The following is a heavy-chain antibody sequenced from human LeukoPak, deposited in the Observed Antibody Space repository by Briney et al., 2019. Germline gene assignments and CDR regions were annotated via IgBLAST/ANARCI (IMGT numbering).Heavy chain of an antibody. CDR1: GYTFTGHY. D-gene: IGHD6-6*01. CDR2: INANTGGT. CDR3: ARGPEYSSSY. Sequence: ASVKVSCKASGYTFTGHYMHWVRQAPGQGLEWMGWINANTGGTDYAQRFQGRVTMTRDTSLSTAYMELTSLRSDDTAVYYCARGPEYSSSYWGQGTLVTVSS. V-gene: IGHV1-2*02. J-gene: IGHJ4*02.